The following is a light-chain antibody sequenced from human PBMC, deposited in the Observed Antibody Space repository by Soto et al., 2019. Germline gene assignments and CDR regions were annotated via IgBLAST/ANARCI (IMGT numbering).Light chain of an antibody. J-gene: IGLJ3*02. V-gene: IGLV2-14*01. Sequence: QSALTQPASVSGSPGQSITISCTGTSSDVGGYNYVSWYQQHPGKAPKLMIYEVSNRPSGVSNRFSGSKSGNTASLTISGLQADDGANYYCSSYTSSSTLGVFGGGTKLTVL. CDR1: SSDVGGYNY. CDR2: EVS. CDR3: SSYTSSSTLGV.